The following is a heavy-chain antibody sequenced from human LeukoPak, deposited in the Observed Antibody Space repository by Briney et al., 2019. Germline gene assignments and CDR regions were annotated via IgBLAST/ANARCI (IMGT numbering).Heavy chain of an antibody. Sequence: ASVKVSCKASGYTFTSYAMHWVRQAPGQRLEWMGWINAGNGNTKYSQKFQGRVTITRDTSASTAYMELSSLRSEDTAVYYCARDVGSGWYYYYYGMDVWGQGTTVTVSS. V-gene: IGHV1-3*01. J-gene: IGHJ6*02. CDR1: GYTFTSYA. D-gene: IGHD6-19*01. CDR2: INAGNGNT. CDR3: ARDVGSGWYYYYYGMDV.